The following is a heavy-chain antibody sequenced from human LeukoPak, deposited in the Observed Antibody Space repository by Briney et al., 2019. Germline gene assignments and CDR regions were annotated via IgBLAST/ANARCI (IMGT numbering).Heavy chain of an antibody. CDR1: GGTFSSYA. Sequence: ASVKVSCKASGGTFSSYAISWVRQAPGQGLEWMGGIIPIFGTANYAQKFQGRVTITADESTSTAYMELSSLRSEDTAVYYCANSVAGTSDYFDYWGQGTLVTVSS. V-gene: IGHV1-69*13. CDR3: ANSVAGTSDYFDY. J-gene: IGHJ4*02. CDR2: IIPIFGTA. D-gene: IGHD6-19*01.